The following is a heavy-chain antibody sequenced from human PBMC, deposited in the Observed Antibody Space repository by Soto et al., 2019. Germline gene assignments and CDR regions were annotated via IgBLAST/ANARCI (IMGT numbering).Heavy chain of an antibody. V-gene: IGHV3-23*01. Sequence: GGSLRLSCAASGFTFSSYAMSWVRQAPGKGLEWVSAISGSGGSTYYADSVKGRFTISRDNSKNTLYLQMNSLRAEDTAVYYCAKKRSNVVVTAHHSGMDVWGQGTTVTVSS. CDR3: AKKRSNVVVTAHHSGMDV. D-gene: IGHD2-21*02. CDR1: GFTFSSYA. J-gene: IGHJ6*02. CDR2: ISGSGGST.